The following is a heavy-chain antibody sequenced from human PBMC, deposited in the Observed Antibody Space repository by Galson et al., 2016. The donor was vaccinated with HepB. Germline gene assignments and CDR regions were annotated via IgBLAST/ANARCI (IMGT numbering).Heavy chain of an antibody. CDR3: AKLDCGRDCPRDD. CDR1: GFTFSRYG. V-gene: IGHV3-30*19. CDR2: ISYDGGDK. D-gene: IGHD2-21*02. J-gene: IGHJ4*02. Sequence: SLRLSCAASGFTFSRYGMHWVRQAPGKGLEGVAVISYDGGDKHYADSVKGRFTVSRDNSKNTLVLQMNSLSVGDTAVYYCAKLDCGRDCPRDDWGQGTLVTVSS.